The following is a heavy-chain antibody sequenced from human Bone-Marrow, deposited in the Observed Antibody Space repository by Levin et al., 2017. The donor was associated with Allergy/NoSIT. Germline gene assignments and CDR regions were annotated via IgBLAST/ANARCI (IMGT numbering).Heavy chain of an antibody. CDR2: IFYSGST. D-gene: IGHD3-10*01. CDR1: GGSIRGYY. J-gene: IGHJ4*02. Sequence: SQTLSLTCTVSGGSIRGYYWSWVRQPPGKGLEWVGHIFYSGSTNYNPSLKSRVTISINTSKNQFSLNLTSVTAADTAFYYCARSVAGEFDYWGQGTLLTVSS. CDR3: ARSVAGEFDY. V-gene: IGHV4-59*01.